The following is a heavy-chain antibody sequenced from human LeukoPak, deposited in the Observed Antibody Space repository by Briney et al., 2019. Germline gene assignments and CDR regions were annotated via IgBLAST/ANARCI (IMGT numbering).Heavy chain of an antibody. Sequence: SETLSLTCAVYGGSFSGYYWSWIRQPPGKGLEWIGEINHSGSTNYNPSLKSRVTISVDTSKNQFSLKLSSATAADTAVYYCARAVIGRFGWFDPWGQGTLVTVSS. CDR2: INHSGST. V-gene: IGHV4-34*01. D-gene: IGHD2-21*01. J-gene: IGHJ5*02. CDR1: GGSFSGYY. CDR3: ARAVIGRFGWFDP.